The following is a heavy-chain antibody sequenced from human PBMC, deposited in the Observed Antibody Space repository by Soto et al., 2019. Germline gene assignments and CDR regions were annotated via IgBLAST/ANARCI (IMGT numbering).Heavy chain of an antibody. CDR3: ARDSGWNLDY. CDR1: GFTFSTYG. D-gene: IGHD1-1*01. Sequence: LRLSCAASGFTFSTYGMHWVRQAPGKGLEWVAIIWYDGSNKYYADSVKGRFTISRDTSKSTLYLQMNSLRAEDTAVYYCARDSGWNLDYWGQGTLVTVSS. J-gene: IGHJ4*02. CDR2: IWYDGSNK. V-gene: IGHV3-33*01.